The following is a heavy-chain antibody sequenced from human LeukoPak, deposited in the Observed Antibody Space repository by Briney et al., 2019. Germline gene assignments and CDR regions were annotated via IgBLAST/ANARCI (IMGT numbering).Heavy chain of an antibody. Sequence: GGSLRLSCAASGFTFSSYSMNWVRQAPWKGLEWVSYISSSSSTIYYADSVKGRFTISRDNSKNTLYLQMNSLRAEDTAVYYCAGNLVPAATSWFDPWGQGTLVTVSS. V-gene: IGHV3-48*01. D-gene: IGHD2-2*01. CDR3: AGNLVPAATSWFDP. J-gene: IGHJ5*02. CDR2: ISSSSSTI. CDR1: GFTFSSYS.